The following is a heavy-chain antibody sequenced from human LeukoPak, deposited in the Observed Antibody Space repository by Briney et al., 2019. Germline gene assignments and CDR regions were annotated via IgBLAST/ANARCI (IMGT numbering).Heavy chain of an antibody. J-gene: IGHJ4*02. CDR3: ARAPYDSNGYYNF. D-gene: IGHD3-22*01. CDR2: MNPSSGNT. V-gene: IGHV1-8*01. CDR1: GYTFTSYD. Sequence: ASVKVSCKASGYTFTSYDINWVRQATGQGLEWMGWMNPSSGNTGYAQKFQGRVTMTRNTSISTAYMELNSLRSEDTAVYYCARAPYDSNGYYNFWGQGTLVTASS.